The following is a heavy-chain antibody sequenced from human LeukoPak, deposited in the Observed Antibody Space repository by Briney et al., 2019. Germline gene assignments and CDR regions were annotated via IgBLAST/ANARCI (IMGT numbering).Heavy chain of an antibody. J-gene: IGHJ6*03. V-gene: IGHV3-7*01. Sequence: GGTLRLSCAASGFTFSSSWMSWVRQAPGKGLEWVANIKQDGSEKYYVDSVKGRFTISRDNAKSSLYLQMNSLRAEDTAVYYCARDRVQQLVFPRPVRYSYYMDIWGKGTTVTVSS. CDR3: ARDRVQQLVFPRPVRYSYYMDI. CDR1: GFTFSSSW. CDR2: IKQDGSEK. D-gene: IGHD6-13*01.